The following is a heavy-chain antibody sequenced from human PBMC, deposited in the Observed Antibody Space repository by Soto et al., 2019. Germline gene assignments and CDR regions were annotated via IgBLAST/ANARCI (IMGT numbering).Heavy chain of an antibody. J-gene: IGHJ6*02. Sequence: QVQLQESGPGLVKPSQTLSLTCTVSGGSISSGDYYWSWIRQPPGKGLEWIGYIYYSGSTYYNPPLKSRVTISVDTSKNQFSLKLSSVTAADTAVYYCARGPGYDFWSGYSGMDVWGQGTTVTVSS. CDR3: ARGPGYDFWSGYSGMDV. D-gene: IGHD3-3*01. V-gene: IGHV4-30-4*01. CDR2: IYYSGST. CDR1: GGSISSGDYY.